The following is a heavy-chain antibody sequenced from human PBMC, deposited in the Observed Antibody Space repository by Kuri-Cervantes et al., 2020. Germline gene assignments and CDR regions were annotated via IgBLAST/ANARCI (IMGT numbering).Heavy chain of an antibody. Sequence: SQTLSLTCAVSGYSISSGSYFWSWIRQPPGKGQEGIGHIYNTGSTNYNPALKSRVTISIDTPKNQFSLKLSSVTAADTAKYYCTRGVRVWGQGILVTVSS. J-gene: IGHJ1*01. CDR2: IYNTGST. V-gene: IGHV4-61*01. CDR3: TRGVRV. CDR1: GYSISSGSYF.